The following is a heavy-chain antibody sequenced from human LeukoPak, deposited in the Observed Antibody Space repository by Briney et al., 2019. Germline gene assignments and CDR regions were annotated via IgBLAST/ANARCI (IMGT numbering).Heavy chain of an antibody. V-gene: IGHV3-48*03. CDR2: IGPSGGTI. J-gene: IGHJ5*02. CDR1: GFAFSNYE. Sequence: WGSLRLSCAASGFAFSNYEMNWVRQAPGKGLEWVSYIGPSGGTITYADSVKGRFTISRDNAKNSLYLQMNSLGAEDTAVYYCVRVRYCSSTNCHGGWFDPWGQGTLVTVSS. D-gene: IGHD2-2*01. CDR3: VRVRYCSSTNCHGGWFDP.